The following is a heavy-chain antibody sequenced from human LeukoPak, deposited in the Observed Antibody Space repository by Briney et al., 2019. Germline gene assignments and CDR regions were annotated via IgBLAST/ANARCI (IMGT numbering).Heavy chain of an antibody. CDR3: ARDQGVGSGSSHYYYYGMDV. D-gene: IGHD3-10*01. CDR2: IYSGGST. V-gene: IGHV3-53*01. CDR1: GFTFSSYA. Sequence: GGSLRLSCAASGFTFSSYAMSWVRQAPGKGLEWVSVIYSGGSTYYADSVRGRFTISRDNSKNTLYLQMNSLRAEDTAVYYCARDQGVGSGSSHYYYYGMDVWGQGTTVTVSS. J-gene: IGHJ6*02.